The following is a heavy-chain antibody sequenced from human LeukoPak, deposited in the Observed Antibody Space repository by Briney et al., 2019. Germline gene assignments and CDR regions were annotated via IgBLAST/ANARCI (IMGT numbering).Heavy chain of an antibody. D-gene: IGHD3-10*01. CDR2: IYYNGNT. Sequence: SETLSLTCTVSGGSIRSSDYFWGWIRQPPGQGLEWIGSIYYNGNTYDNPSLKSRVTVSVSTSKNQFSLNLKSVTAADTAVYYCARVRGSRSYAADFDFWGQGTLATVSS. J-gene: IGHJ4*02. CDR1: GGSIRSSDYF. CDR3: ARVRGSRSYAADFDF. V-gene: IGHV4-39*07.